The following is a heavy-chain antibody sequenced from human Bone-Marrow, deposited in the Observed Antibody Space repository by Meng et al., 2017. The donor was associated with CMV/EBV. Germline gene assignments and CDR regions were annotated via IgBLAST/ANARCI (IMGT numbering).Heavy chain of an antibody. CDR2: IRSKAYGGTT. CDR1: GFTFGDYA. V-gene: IGHV3-49*04. Sequence: GESLKISCTASGFTFGDYAMSWVRQAPGKGLEWVGFIRSKAYGGTTEYAASVKGRFTISRDDSKSIAYLQMNSLKTEDTAVYYCTRMVDVYYDFWSGYYRYFDYWGQGTLVTSSS. D-gene: IGHD3-3*01. J-gene: IGHJ4*02. CDR3: TRMVDVYYDFWSGYYRYFDY.